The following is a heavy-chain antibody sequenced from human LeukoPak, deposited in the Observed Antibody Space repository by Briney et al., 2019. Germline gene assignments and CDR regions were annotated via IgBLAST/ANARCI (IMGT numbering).Heavy chain of an antibody. J-gene: IGHJ4*02. Sequence: GGSLRLSCVASGFTFSSYWMSWVRQAPGKGPEWVAHIKQDASQEDHVDSVKGRFTISRDNAKNSLYLQMNGLRAEDTAVYYCARGVVYPTWSGPHWSDYWGQGTLVTVSS. CDR1: GFTFSSYW. D-gene: IGHD3-3*01. CDR2: IKQDASQE. V-gene: IGHV3-7*01. CDR3: ARGVVYPTWSGPHWSDY.